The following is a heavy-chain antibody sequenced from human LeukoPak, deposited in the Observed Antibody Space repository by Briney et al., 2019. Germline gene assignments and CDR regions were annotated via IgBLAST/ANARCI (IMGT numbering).Heavy chain of an antibody. CDR3: ARAQSGSPIDY. Sequence: SVKVSCKASGGTFSSYAISWLRQAPGQGLEWMGRIIPILGIANYAQKFQGRVTITADKSTSTAYMELSSLRSEDTAVYYCARAQSGSPIDYWGQGTLVTVSS. CDR2: IIPILGIA. J-gene: IGHJ4*02. CDR1: GGTFSSYA. V-gene: IGHV1-69*04. D-gene: IGHD3-3*01.